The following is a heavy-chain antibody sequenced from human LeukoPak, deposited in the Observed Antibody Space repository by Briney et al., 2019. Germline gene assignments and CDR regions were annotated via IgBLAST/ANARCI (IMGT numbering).Heavy chain of an antibody. D-gene: IGHD6-13*01. Sequence: PGRSLRLSCAASGFTFSTYGMHWVRQAPGKGLGWVAVISYDGSNKYYADSVKGRFTISRDDSKNTLYLQMDSLRPEDTAVYYCAKDRSSTWSFDFWGQGTLVTVSS. J-gene: IGHJ4*02. CDR3: AKDRSSTWSFDF. CDR1: GFTFSTYG. CDR2: ISYDGSNK. V-gene: IGHV3-30*18.